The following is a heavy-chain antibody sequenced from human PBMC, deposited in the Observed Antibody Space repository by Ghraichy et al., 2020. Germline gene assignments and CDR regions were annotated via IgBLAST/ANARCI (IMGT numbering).Heavy chain of an antibody. V-gene: IGHV3-7*01. CDR1: GFTFSSYW. CDR3: ARVFSGYDYDYYYGMDV. Sequence: GGSLRLSCAASGFTFSSYWMSWVRQAPGKGLEWVANIKQDGSEKYYVDSVKGRFTISRDNAKNSLYLQMNSLRAEDTAVYYCARVFSGYDYDYYYGMDVWGQGTTVTVSS. CDR2: IKQDGSEK. D-gene: IGHD5-12*01. J-gene: IGHJ6*02.